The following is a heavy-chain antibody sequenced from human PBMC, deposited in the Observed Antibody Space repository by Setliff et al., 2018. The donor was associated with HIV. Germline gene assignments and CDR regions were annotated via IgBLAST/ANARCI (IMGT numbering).Heavy chain of an antibody. CDR2: LSGSGGST. CDR1: GFIFGNYA. J-gene: IGHJ4*02. D-gene: IGHD2-8*01. Sequence: GSLRLSCAASGFIFGNYAMSWVRQAPGKGLEWVSVLSGSGGSTYYADSVKGRFTISRDNSKNTLYLQMNSLRAEDTAIYYCAKTANLIVLMVYALSWGQGTLVTVPQ. CDR3: AKTANLIVLMVYALS. V-gene: IGHV3-23*01.